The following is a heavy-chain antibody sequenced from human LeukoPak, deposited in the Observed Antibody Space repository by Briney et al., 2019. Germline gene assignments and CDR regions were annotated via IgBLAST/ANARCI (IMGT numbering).Heavy chain of an antibody. V-gene: IGHV4-4*02. D-gene: IGHD2-8*01. CDR1: GDSITAPKW. J-gene: IGHJ4*02. CDR3: VGRGLYGGTWLFEY. Sequence: SETLSLTCTVSGDSITAPKWGSWVRQAPGEGLEWIGEIYHDRTTSFNPSLKSRLTISVDKSANQFFLNLNSVSATDTAVYYCVGRGLYGGTWLFEYWGQGALVTVSS. CDR2: IYHDRTT.